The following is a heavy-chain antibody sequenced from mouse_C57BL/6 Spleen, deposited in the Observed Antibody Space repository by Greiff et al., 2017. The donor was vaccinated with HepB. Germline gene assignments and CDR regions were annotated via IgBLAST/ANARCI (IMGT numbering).Heavy chain of an antibody. CDR2: INPGSGGT. D-gene: IGHD1-1*01. J-gene: IGHJ4*01. CDR3: ARTDGSSFIYYAMDY. CDR1: GYAFPNYL. Sequence: QVQLQQSGAELVRPGTSVKVSCKASGYAFPNYLIEWVKQRPGQGLEWIGVINPGSGGTNYNEKFKGKATLTADKSSSTAYMQLSSLTSEDSAVYFCARTDGSSFIYYAMDYWGQGTSVTVSS. V-gene: IGHV1-54*01.